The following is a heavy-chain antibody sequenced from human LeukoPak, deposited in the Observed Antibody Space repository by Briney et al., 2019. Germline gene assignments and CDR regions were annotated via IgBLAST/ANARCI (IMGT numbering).Heavy chain of an antibody. Sequence: ASVKVSCKASGYTFTSYGISWVRQAPGQGLEWMGWISAYNGNTNYAQKIQGRVTMTTDTSTSTAYMELRSLRSDDTAVYYCARGKGIAAASPNWFDPWGQGTLVTVSS. CDR2: ISAYNGNT. D-gene: IGHD6-13*01. V-gene: IGHV1-18*01. J-gene: IGHJ5*02. CDR1: GYTFTSYG. CDR3: ARGKGIAAASPNWFDP.